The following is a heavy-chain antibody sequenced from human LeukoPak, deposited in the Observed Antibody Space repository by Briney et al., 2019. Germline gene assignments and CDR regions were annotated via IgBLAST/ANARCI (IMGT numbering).Heavy chain of an antibody. CDR3: TKDQAAASSRAFDI. CDR1: GFTLDDYA. J-gene: IGHJ3*02. V-gene: IGHV3-9*01. D-gene: IGHD6-13*01. Sequence: GGSLRLSCAASGFTLDDYAMHWVRQAPGKGLEWVSGISWNSGDIDYADSVKGRFIISRDNAKNSLYLQMNSLRPEDTALYYCTKDQAAASSRAFDIWGQGTMVTVSS. CDR2: ISWNSGDI.